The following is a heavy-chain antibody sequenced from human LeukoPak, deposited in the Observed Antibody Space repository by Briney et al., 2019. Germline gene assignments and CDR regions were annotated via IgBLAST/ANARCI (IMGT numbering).Heavy chain of an antibody. CDR2: ISYDGSNK. Sequence: TGGSLRLSCAASGFTFSSYAMHWVRQAPGKGLEWVAVISYDGSNKYYADSVKGRFTISRDNSKNTLYLQMNSLRAEDTAVYYCAREMGATTALDIWGQGTMVTVSS. CDR1: GFTFSSYA. CDR3: AREMGATTALDI. V-gene: IGHV3-30-3*01. J-gene: IGHJ3*02. D-gene: IGHD1-26*01.